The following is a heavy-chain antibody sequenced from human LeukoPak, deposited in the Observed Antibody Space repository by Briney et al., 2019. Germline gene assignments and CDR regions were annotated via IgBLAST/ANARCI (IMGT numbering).Heavy chain of an antibody. J-gene: IGHJ4*02. D-gene: IGHD3-10*01. Sequence: GGSLRLSCAASGFTFSSNAMSWVRQAPGKGLEWVSVITGDAGSTYYADSVKGRFTISRDNSKNTLSLQMNSLRAEDTAVYYSAKDAVAPGSGGDYFDYWGQGTLVTVSS. CDR2: ITGDAGST. CDR3: AKDAVAPGSGGDYFDY. CDR1: GFTFSSNA. V-gene: IGHV3-23*01.